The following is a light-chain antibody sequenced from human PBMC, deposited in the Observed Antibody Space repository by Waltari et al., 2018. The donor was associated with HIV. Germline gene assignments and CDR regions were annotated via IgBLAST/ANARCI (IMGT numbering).Light chain of an antibody. CDR1: SSDVGGYNY. J-gene: IGLJ3*02. V-gene: IGLV2-11*01. Sequence: QSALTQPRSVSGSPGQSVTISCTGTSSDVGGYNYVSWYQQHPGKAPELLIYDISKRPSGVPDRFSGSKSDNTASLTISGLQAEDEAHYYCCSYAGSHWVFGGGTKLTVL. CDR3: CSYAGSHWV. CDR2: DIS.